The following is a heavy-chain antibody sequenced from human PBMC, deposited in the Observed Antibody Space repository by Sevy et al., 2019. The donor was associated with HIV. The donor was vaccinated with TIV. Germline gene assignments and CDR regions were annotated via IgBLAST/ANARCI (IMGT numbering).Heavy chain of an antibody. Sequence: GRSLRLSCAASGFTFSRYWMSWVRQAPGKGLEWVANIKKDGSEKSYVDSVKGRFTISRDNAKNSLYLQMNSLRAEDTALYYCARDCSSTNCLWGLDVWGQGTTVTVSS. CDR2: IKKDGSEK. CDR3: ARDCSSTNCLWGLDV. J-gene: IGHJ6*02. V-gene: IGHV3-7*03. D-gene: IGHD2-2*01. CDR1: GFTFSRYW.